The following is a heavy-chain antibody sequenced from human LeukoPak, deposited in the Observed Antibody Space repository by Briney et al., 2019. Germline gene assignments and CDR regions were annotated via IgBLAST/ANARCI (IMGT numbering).Heavy chain of an antibody. D-gene: IGHD2-15*01. J-gene: IGHJ3*02. CDR3: ARSARGICSGGSCYSGAFHI. V-gene: IGHV1-24*01. Sequence: ASVKVSCKVSGYTLTELSMHWVRQAPGKGLEWMGGFDPEDGETIYAQKFQGRVTMTTDTSTSTAYMELRSLRSDDTAVYFCARSARGICSGGSCYSGAFHIWGQGTMVTVSS. CDR2: FDPEDGET. CDR1: GYTLTELS.